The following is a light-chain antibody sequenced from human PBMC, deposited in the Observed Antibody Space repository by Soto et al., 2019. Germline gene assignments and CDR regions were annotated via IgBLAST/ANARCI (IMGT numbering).Light chain of an antibody. CDR1: TSDFGFYNY. V-gene: IGLV2-14*01. CDR2: EVT. Sequence: QSVLTQPASVSGSPGLSITISCTGTTSDFGFYNYVSWYQQHPGKAPKLIIYEVTNRHSGVSNRFSGSTSGNTASLTISGLQAEDEADYYCSSYTSSIYYVFGAGTKFTVL. CDR3: SSYTSSIYYV. J-gene: IGLJ1*01.